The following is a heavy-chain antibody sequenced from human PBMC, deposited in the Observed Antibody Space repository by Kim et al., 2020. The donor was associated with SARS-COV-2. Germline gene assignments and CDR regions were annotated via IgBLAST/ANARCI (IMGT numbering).Heavy chain of an antibody. V-gene: IGHV3-9*01. Sequence: GGSLRLSCAASGFTFDDYAMHWVRQAPWKGLEWVSGISWNSGSIGYADSVKGRFTISRDNAKNSLYLQMNSLRAEDTALYYCAKDRDHSSNWSPLDYWGQGTLVTVSS. CDR3: AKDRDHSSNWSPLDY. CDR1: GFTFDDYA. CDR2: ISWNSGSI. D-gene: IGHD6-13*01. J-gene: IGHJ4*02.